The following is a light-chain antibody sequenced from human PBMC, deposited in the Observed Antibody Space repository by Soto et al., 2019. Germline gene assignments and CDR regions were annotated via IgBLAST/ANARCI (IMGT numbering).Light chain of an antibody. CDR3: QQYGSSSIT. CDR1: QSVSSSY. J-gene: IGKJ5*01. Sequence: EIVLTQSPGTLSLSPGERATLSCRASQSVSSSYLARYQQKPGQAPRLLIYGASSRATGIPDRFSGSGSGTDFTLTISRLEPEDFAVYYCQQYGSSSITFGQGTRLEI. V-gene: IGKV3-20*01. CDR2: GAS.